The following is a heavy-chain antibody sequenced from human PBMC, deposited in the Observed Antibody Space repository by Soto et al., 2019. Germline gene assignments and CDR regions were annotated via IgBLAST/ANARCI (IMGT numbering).Heavy chain of an antibody. CDR1: GYTFTSYG. CDR3: ASKFRAWELLAAFDI. CDR2: ISAYNGNT. D-gene: IGHD1-26*01. Sequence: QVQLVQSGAEVKKPGASVKVSCKASGYTFTSYGISWVRQAPGQGLEWMGWISAYNGNTNYAQKLQGRVTMTTDTSTSTAYMEQRSLTSDDTAVYYCASKFRAWELLAAFDIWGQGTMVTVSS. V-gene: IGHV1-18*01. J-gene: IGHJ3*02.